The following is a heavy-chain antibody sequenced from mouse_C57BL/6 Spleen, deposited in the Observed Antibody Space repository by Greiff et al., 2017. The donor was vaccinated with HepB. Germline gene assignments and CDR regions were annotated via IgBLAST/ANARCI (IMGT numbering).Heavy chain of an antibody. Sequence: EVKLMESGEGLVKPGGSLKLSCAASGFTFSSYAMSWVRQTPEKRLEWVAYISSGGDYIYYADTVKGRFTISRDNARNTLYLQMSSLKSEDTAMYYCTRGGGYYGSSPSYAMDYWGQGTSVTVSS. CDR1: GFTFSSYA. V-gene: IGHV5-9-1*02. CDR2: ISSGGDYI. D-gene: IGHD1-1*01. J-gene: IGHJ4*01. CDR3: TRGGGYYGSSPSYAMDY.